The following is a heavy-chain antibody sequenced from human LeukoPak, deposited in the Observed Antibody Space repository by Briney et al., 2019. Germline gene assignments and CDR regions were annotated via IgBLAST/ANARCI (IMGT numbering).Heavy chain of an antibody. Sequence: GGSLRLSCAASGFTFSSYGMHWVRQAPGKGLEWVAVIWYDGSNKYYADSVKGRFTISRDNSKNTLYLQMNSLRAEDTAVYYCAGAFDFWSGYFSSGSYFDYWGQGTLVTVSS. J-gene: IGHJ4*02. V-gene: IGHV3-33*01. CDR1: GFTFSSYG. D-gene: IGHD3-3*01. CDR3: AGAFDFWSGYFSSGSYFDY. CDR2: IWYDGSNK.